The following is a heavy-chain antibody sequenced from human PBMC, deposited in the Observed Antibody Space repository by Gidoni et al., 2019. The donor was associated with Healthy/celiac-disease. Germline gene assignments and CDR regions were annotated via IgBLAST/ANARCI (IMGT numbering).Heavy chain of an antibody. CDR1: GGTFSSYA. CDR2: IIPIFGTA. D-gene: IGHD3-22*01. V-gene: IGHV1-69*01. CDR3: ARRATDSSGYFYTHYFDY. Sequence: PGSSVKVSCKASGGTFSSYAISWVRQAPGQGLEWMGGIIPIFGTANYAQKFQGRVTITADESTSTAYMGLSSLRSEDTAVYYCARRATDSSGYFYTHYFDYWGQGTLVTVSS. J-gene: IGHJ4*02.